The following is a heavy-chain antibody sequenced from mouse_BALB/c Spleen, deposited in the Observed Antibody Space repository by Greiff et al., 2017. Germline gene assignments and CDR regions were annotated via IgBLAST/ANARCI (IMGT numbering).Heavy chain of an antibody. CDR1: GDSITSGY. V-gene: IGHV3-8*02. Sequence: EAKLQESGPSLVKPSQTLSLTCSVTGDSITSGYWNWIRKFPGNKLEYMGYISYSGSTYYNPSLKSRISITRDTSKNQYYLQLNSVTTEDTATYYCARLELGRGDFDYWGQGTTLTVSS. D-gene: IGHD4-1*01. J-gene: IGHJ2*01. CDR3: ARLELGRGDFDY. CDR2: ISYSGST.